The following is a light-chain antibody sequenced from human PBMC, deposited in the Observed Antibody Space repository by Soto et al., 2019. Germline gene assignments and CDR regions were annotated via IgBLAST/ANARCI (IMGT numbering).Light chain of an antibody. CDR3: QQRSNWPPIT. V-gene: IGKV3-15*01. CDR1: QSVSTN. J-gene: IGKJ5*01. CDR2: GAS. Sequence: EIVMTQSPAILSVSPGERATLSCRASQSVSTNLAWFQQKPGQTPRLLFNGASTRATGIPARFTGSGSGTEFILTISSLQSEDFAVYYCQQRSNWPPITFGQGTRLEIK.